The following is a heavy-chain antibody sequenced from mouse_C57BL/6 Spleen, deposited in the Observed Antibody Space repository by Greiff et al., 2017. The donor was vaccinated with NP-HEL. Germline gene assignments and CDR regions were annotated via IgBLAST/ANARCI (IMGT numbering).Heavy chain of an antibody. Sequence: QVQLKESGPGLVAPSQSLSITCTVSGFSLTSYGVHWVRQPPGKGLEWLVVIWSDGSTTYNSALKSRLSISKDNSKSQVFLKMNSLQTDDTAMYYCARQNYYDYDDGAWFAYWGQGTLVTVSA. CDR3: ARQNYYDYDDGAWFAY. J-gene: IGHJ3*01. CDR2: IWSDGST. D-gene: IGHD2-4*01. CDR1: GFSLTSYG. V-gene: IGHV2-6-1*01.